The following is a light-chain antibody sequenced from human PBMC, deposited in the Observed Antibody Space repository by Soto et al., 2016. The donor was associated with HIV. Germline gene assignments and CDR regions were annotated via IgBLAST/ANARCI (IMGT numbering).Light chain of an antibody. CDR1: NIGSKS. V-gene: IGLV3-21*03. CDR3: QVWDSSTNHVV. Sequence: SYELTQPPSVSVAPGKTARITCEGNNIGSKSVHWYQQKPGQAPVLVVYDDSDRPSGIPERFSGSNSGNSATLTISRVEAGDEADYFCQVWDSSTNHVVFGGGTKLTVL. J-gene: IGLJ2*01. CDR2: DDS.